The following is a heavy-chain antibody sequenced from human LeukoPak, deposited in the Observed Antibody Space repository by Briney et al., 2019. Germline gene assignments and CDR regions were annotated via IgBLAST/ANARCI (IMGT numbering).Heavy chain of an antibody. V-gene: IGHV3-21*01. D-gene: IGHD4-11*01. CDR2: ISSSSSYI. CDR1: GFTFSSHS. CDR3: ARVSAYGNYVLPYYGMDV. Sequence: GGSLRLSCAASGFTFSSHSMNWVRQAPGKGLEWVSSISSSSSYIYYADSVKGRFTISRDNAKNSLYLQMNSLRAEDTAVYYRARVSAYGNYVLPYYGMDVWGQGTTVTVSS. J-gene: IGHJ6*02.